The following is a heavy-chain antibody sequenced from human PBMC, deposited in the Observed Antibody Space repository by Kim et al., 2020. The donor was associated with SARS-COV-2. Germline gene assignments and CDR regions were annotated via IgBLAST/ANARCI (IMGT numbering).Heavy chain of an antibody. J-gene: IGHJ6*02. CDR2: ISYDGSNK. Sequence: GGSLRLSCAASGFTFSSCAIHWVRQAPGKGLEWVAVISYDGSNKNYADSVKGRFTISRDNSKNTLYLQMNSLRAEDTALYYCARDPCSRLRGLTYSYYGMDVWGQGTTVNVSS. V-gene: IGHV3-30-3*01. CDR1: GFTFSSCA. CDR3: ARDPCSRLRGLTYSYYGMDV. D-gene: IGHD3-10*01.